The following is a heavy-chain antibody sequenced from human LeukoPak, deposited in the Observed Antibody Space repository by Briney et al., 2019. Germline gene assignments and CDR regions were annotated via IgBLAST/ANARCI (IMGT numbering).Heavy chain of an antibody. CDR2: IHNSGRA. CDR3: ARFGVDYDMGV. CDR1: GGSISGYY. J-gene: IGHJ6*02. D-gene: IGHD3-16*01. V-gene: IGHV4-59*01. Sequence: PSETLSLTCTVSGGSISGYYWTWLRQPPGKGLEWIGQIHNSGRADYNPSLKSRITISVDTSKNQMSLKLTSVTAADTAIYYCARFGVDYDMGVWGQGTTVTVSS.